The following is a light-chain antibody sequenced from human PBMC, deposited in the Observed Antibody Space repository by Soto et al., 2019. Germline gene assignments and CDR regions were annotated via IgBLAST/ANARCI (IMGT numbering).Light chain of an antibody. CDR2: EGS. J-gene: IGKJ1*01. V-gene: IGKV3-20*01. CDR1: QSVANIY. Sequence: LVLTQSPGTLSLSPGETATLSCRASQSVANIYLGWYQQKPGQAPRLLIYEGSNRATGIPDRFSGSGSGTDFTLTISRLESEDFAVYYCQQYGNSLSWTFGQGTKVEIK. CDR3: QQYGNSLSWT.